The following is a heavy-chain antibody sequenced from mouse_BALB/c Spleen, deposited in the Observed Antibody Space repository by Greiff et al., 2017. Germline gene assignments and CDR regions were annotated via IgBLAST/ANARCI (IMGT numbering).Heavy chain of an antibody. CDR2: ISYSGST. CDR1: GYSITSDYA. D-gene: IGHD3-1*01. CDR3: AREARATYAMDY. V-gene: IGHV3-2*02. Sequence: VQLQQSGPGLVKPSQSLSLTCTVTGYSITSDYAWNWIRQFPGNKLEWMGYISYSGSTSYNPSLKSRISITRDTSKNQFFLQLNSVTTEDTATYYCAREARATYAMDYWGQGTSVTVSS. J-gene: IGHJ4*01.